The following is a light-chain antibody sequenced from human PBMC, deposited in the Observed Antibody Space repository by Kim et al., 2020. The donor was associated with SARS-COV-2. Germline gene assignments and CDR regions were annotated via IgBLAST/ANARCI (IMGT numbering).Light chain of an antibody. CDR3: QQYATSPLT. CDR1: QGVSGSY. V-gene: IGKV3-20*01. CDR2: GAS. J-gene: IGKJ4*01. Sequence: PGERATLSCRASQGVSGSYLAWYQQKPGQAPRILIYGASNRATGIPDRFSGSGSGTDFTLTISRLEPEDFAVYSCQQYATSPLTFGGGTKVDIK.